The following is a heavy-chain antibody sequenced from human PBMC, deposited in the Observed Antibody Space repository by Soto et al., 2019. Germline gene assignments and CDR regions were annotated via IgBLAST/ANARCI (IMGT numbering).Heavy chain of an antibody. V-gene: IGHV3-30*03. CDR3: ASDSARDYVILTGYDIDPYQDYGMDV. CDR1: GFTFSNYG. CDR2: ISYPESNK. Sequence: GGSLRISCAPSGFTFSNYGVHWVRQAPRKGLECVAVISYPESNKYYIHSVQCRFTISRDNSENTMYLQTNSVSAEDTAVKYYASDSARDYVILTGYDIDPYQDYGMDVWGQGTTVTVSS. D-gene: IGHD3-9*01. J-gene: IGHJ6*02.